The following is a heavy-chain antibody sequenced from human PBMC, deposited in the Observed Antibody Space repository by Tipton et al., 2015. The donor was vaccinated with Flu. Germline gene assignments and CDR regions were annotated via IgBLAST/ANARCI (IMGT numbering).Heavy chain of an antibody. CDR1: GFTFSSYW. CDR2: IKQDGSEK. J-gene: IGHJ4*02. Sequence: QLVQSGGGLVQPGGSLRLSCAASGFTFSSYWMSWIRQAPGKGLEWVANIKQDGSEKYYVDSVEGRFTISRDNAKNSLYLQMNSLRAEDTAVYYCARAMSGYCSSTSCYLYYFDYWGQGTLVTVSS. D-gene: IGHD2-2*01. V-gene: IGHV3-7*01. CDR3: ARAMSGYCSSTSCYLYYFDY.